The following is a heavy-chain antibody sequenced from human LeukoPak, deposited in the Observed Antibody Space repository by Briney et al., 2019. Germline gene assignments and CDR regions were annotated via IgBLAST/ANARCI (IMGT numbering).Heavy chain of an antibody. V-gene: IGHV1-8*01. CDR1: GYTFTSYD. CDR2: MNPNSGNT. D-gene: IGHD6-25*01. CDR3: ARDQSADFGMDV. J-gene: IGHJ6*04. Sequence: ASVTVSCKASGYTFTSYDINWVRQATGQGLEWMGWMNPNSGNTGYAQKFQGRVTMTRNTSISTAYMELSSLRSEDTAVYYCARDQSADFGMDVWGKGTTVTVSS.